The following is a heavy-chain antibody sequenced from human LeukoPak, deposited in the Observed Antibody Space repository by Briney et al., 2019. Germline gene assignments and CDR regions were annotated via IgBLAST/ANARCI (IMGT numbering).Heavy chain of an antibody. J-gene: IGHJ4*02. CDR1: GFTFNNAW. Sequence: PGGSLRLSCAASGFTFNNAWMSWVRQAPGKGLEWVGRIKSKTDGGTTDYAAPVKGRFTISRDDSKNTLYLQMNSLKTEDTAVYYCTTRCSSTSCYRPGENFDYWGQGTLVTVSS. CDR2: IKSKTDGGTT. CDR3: TTRCSSTSCYRPGENFDY. D-gene: IGHD2-2*01. V-gene: IGHV3-15*01.